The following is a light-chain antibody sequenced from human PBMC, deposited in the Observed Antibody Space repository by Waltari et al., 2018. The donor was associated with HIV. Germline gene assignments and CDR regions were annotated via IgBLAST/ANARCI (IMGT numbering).Light chain of an antibody. V-gene: IGKV3-15*01. CDR1: QSVSNN. CDR2: GAS. CDR3: QQYNNWPPYT. Sequence: EIVMTQSPAPLSVPPGERATLPCRASQSVSNNLAWYQQKPGQAPRLLIYGASTRVTGLPARFSGSGSGTEFTLTISSLQSEDFALYYCQQYNNWPPYTFGQGTKLEIK. J-gene: IGKJ2*01.